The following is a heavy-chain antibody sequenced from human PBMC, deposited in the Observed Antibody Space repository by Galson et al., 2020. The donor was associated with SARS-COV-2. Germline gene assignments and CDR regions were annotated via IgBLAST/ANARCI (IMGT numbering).Heavy chain of an antibody. V-gene: IGHV5-51*01. Sequence: GESLKISCKGSGYSFASYWIVLVRQMPGKGLEWMGIIYPGESDTQYSPSFQGQVTISADTSISTSYLQWSSLKASDTAMYYCARRAGTDSGWYFNLWGRGTLVTVSS. CDR1: GYSFASYW. CDR3: ARRAGTDSGWYFNL. D-gene: IGHD1-26*01. CDR2: IYPGESDT. J-gene: IGHJ2*01.